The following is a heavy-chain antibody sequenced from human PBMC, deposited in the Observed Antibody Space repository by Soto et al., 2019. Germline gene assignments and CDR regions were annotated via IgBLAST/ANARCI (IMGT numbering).Heavy chain of an antibody. CDR3: ARQPPGYCSGGSCYSLVYYYGMDV. Sequence: SETLSLTCTVSGGSISSSSYYWGWIRQPPGKGLEWIGSIYYSGSTYYNPSLKSRVTISVDTSKNQFSLKLSSVTAADTAVYYCARQPPGYCSGGSCYSLVYYYGMDVWGQGTTVTVSS. CDR2: IYYSGST. CDR1: GGSISSSSYY. V-gene: IGHV4-39*01. J-gene: IGHJ6*02. D-gene: IGHD2-15*01.